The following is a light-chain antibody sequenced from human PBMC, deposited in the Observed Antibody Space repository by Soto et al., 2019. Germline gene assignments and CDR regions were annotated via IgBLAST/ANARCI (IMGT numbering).Light chain of an antibody. CDR3: QQYNSYSGIT. Sequence: DIQMTQSPSTLSGSVGDRVTITCRASQTISSWLAWYQQKPGKAPKLLIYKASTLKSGVPSRFSGSGSGTEITLTISSLQPDDFATYYCQQYNSYSGITFGQGTRLEIK. J-gene: IGKJ5*01. CDR1: QTISSW. V-gene: IGKV1-5*03. CDR2: KAS.